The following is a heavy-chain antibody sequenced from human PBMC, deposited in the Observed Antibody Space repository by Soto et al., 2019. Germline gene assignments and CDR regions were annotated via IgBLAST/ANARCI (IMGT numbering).Heavy chain of an antibody. D-gene: IGHD2-15*01. CDR3: ARSTHYYDYGMDV. CDR2: INPNSGGT. CDR1: GYTFTGYY. V-gene: IGHV1-2*04. J-gene: IGHJ6*02. Sequence: ASVKVSCKASGYTFTGYYMHWVRQAPGQGLEWMGWINPNSGGTNYAQKFQGWVTMTRETSISTAYMELSRLRSDDTDVYYCARSTHYYDYGMDVWGQGTTVTVSS.